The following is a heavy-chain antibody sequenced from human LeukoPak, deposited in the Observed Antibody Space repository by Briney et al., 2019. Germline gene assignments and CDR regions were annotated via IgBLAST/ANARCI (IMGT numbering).Heavy chain of an antibody. V-gene: IGHV1-2*02. CDR1: GYTFTGYY. CDR3: ARAGLGYCSSTSCYAGYYYYYYMDV. J-gene: IGHJ6*03. Sequence: ASVKVSCKASGYTFTGYYMHWLRQAPGQGLEWMGWINPNSGGTNYAQKFQGRVTMTRDTSISTAYMELSRLRSDDTAVYYCARAGLGYCSSTSCYAGYYYYYYMDVWGKGTTVTVSS. D-gene: IGHD2-2*01. CDR2: INPNSGGT.